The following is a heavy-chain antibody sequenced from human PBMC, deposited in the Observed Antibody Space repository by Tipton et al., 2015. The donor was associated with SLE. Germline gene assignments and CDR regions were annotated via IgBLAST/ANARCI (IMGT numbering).Heavy chain of an antibody. V-gene: IGHV4-30-4*01. CDR2: IYYSGST. CDR1: GGSISSGDYY. CDR3: AREWGITIFAVSLIDP. D-gene: IGHD3-3*01. J-gene: IGHJ5*02. Sequence: TLSLTCTVSGGSISSGDYYWSWIRQPPGKGLEWIGYIYYSGSTYYNPSLKSRVTISVDTSKNQFSLKLSSVTAADTAVYYCAREWGITIFAVSLIDPWGQGTLVTVSS.